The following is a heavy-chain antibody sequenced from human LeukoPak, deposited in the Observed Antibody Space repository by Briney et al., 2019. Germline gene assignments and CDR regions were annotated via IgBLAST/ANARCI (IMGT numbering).Heavy chain of an antibody. Sequence: ASVKVSCKASGYTFTGYYMHWVRQAPGQGLKWMGWINPNSGGTNYAHKFQGRVTMTRDTSISTAYMELSRLRSADTAVYYCAGGGYDSSGYPIDYWGQGTLVTVSS. CDR2: INPNSGGT. J-gene: IGHJ4*02. V-gene: IGHV1-2*02. CDR1: GYTFTGYY. D-gene: IGHD3-22*01. CDR3: AGGGYDSSGYPIDY.